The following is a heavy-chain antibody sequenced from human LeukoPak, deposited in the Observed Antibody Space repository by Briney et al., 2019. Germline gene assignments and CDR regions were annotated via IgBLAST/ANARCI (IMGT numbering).Heavy chain of an antibody. Sequence: SEALSLTCTVSGGSINNYYWNWIRQPPGKGLEWIGYIYYSGSTNYNPSLKSRVTISVDTSKNQFSLKLSSVTAADTAVYYCARESDYSGSLFDYWGQGTLVTVSS. D-gene: IGHD3-10*01. V-gene: IGHV4-59*01. CDR1: GGSINNYY. CDR3: ARESDYSGSLFDY. J-gene: IGHJ4*02. CDR2: IYYSGST.